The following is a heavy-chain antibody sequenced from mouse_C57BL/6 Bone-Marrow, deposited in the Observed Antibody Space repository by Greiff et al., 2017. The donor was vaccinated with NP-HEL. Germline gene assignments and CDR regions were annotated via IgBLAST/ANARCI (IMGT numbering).Heavy chain of an antibody. CDR3: ARDYGSFYYYSMDY. CDR2: IDPEDGET. Sequence: VQLKESGAELVKPGASVKLSCTASGFNIKDYYMHWVKQRTEQGLEWIGRIDPEDGETKYAPKFQGKATITADTSSNTAYLQRSSLTSEDTAVYDCARDYGSFYYYSMDYWGQGTSVTVSS. V-gene: IGHV14-2*01. J-gene: IGHJ4*01. D-gene: IGHD1-1*01. CDR1: GFNIKDYY.